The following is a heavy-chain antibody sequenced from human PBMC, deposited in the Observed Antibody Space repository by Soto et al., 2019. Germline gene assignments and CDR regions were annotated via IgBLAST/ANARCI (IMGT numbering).Heavy chain of an antibody. CDR3: AKKVTIYAVDPADY. CDR2: ISYDGSNK. J-gene: IGHJ4*02. Sequence: GGSLRLSCAASGFTFSSYGMHWVRQAPGKGLEWVAVISYDGSNKYYADSAKGRFTISRDNSKNTLYLQMNSLRAEDTAVYYCAKKVTIYAVDPADYWGQGTQVTVSS. D-gene: IGHD3-3*01. V-gene: IGHV3-30*18. CDR1: GFTFSSYG.